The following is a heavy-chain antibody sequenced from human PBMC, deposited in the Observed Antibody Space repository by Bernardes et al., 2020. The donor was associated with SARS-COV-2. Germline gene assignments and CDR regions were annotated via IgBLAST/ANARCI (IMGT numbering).Heavy chain of an antibody. CDR1: GFIFSNYI. J-gene: IGHJ4*02. V-gene: IGHV3-21*01. Sequence: SLRLSCAASGFIFSNYIMNWVRQAPGKGLEWVSSISDSSVHIYYADSVKGRFTISRDNAKNSLYLQMNSLRAEDTAVYYCAREYYFALGNYYNGEYDYWGQGTLVTVSS. CDR2: ISDSSVHI. D-gene: IGHD3-10*01. CDR3: AREYYFALGNYYNGEYDY.